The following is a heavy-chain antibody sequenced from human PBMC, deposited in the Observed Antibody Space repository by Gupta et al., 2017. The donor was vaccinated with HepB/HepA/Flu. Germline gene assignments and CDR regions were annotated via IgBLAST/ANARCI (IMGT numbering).Heavy chain of an antibody. V-gene: IGHV3-21*01. Sequence: EVQLVESGGGLVKPGGSLRPSCAAYGFTFSSYSMNWVCQAPGKGLEWVSSISSSSTYIFYADSVKGRFTISRDNAKNSLYLQMNSLIADDTAVYYCAIDLRQDGMTTVTRWGQGTLVTVSS. J-gene: IGHJ4*02. D-gene: IGHD4-11*01. CDR1: GFTFSSYS. CDR3: AIDLRQDGMTTVTR. CDR2: ISSSSTYI.